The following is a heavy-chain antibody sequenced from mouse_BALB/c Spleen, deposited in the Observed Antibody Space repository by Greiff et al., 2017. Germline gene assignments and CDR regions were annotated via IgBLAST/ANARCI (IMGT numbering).Heavy chain of an antibody. Sequence: QVQLQQSGAELAKPGASVKMSCKASGYTFTSYWMHWVKQRPGQGLEWIGYINPSTGYTEYNQKFKDKATLTADKSSSTVYMQLSSLTSEDSAVYYCARRLLGSHCDYWGQGTTLTVSS. CDR1: GYTFTSYW. J-gene: IGHJ2*01. D-gene: IGHD3-3*01. V-gene: IGHV1-7*01. CDR2: INPSTGYT. CDR3: ARRLLGSHCDY.